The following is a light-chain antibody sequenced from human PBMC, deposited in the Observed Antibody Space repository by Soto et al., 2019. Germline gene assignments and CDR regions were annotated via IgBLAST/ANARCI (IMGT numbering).Light chain of an antibody. V-gene: IGKV1-5*03. J-gene: IGKJ4*01. CDR3: IQDYNYPFT. Sequence: DIQMTQSPSTLSGSVGDRVTITCRASQTISSWLAWYQQKPGKAPKLLIYKASTLKSGVQSRFSGSGSGTEFTLTIRSLQPEDFATYYCIQDYNYPFTFGGGTKVDIK. CDR1: QTISSW. CDR2: KAS.